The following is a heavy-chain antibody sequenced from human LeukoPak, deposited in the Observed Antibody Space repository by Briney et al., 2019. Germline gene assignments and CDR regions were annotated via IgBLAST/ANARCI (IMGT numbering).Heavy chain of an antibody. CDR3: AGVDTAMALFDY. D-gene: IGHD5-18*01. J-gene: IGHJ4*02. Sequence: TSETLSLTCTVSGGSISSYYWSWIRQPPGKGLEWIGYIYYSGSTNYNPSLKSRVTISVDTSKNQFSLKLSSVTAADTAVYYCAGVDTAMALFDYWGQGTLVTVSS. V-gene: IGHV4-59*08. CDR2: IYYSGST. CDR1: GGSISSYY.